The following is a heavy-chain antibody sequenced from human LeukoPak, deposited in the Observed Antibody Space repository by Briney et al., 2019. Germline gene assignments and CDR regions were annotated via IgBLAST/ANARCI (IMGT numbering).Heavy chain of an antibody. CDR3: ARDGLPPLFSSGSYLNWFDP. Sequence: SVKVSCKASGGTFSSYAISWVRQAPGQGLEWMGRIIPILGIANYAQKFQGRVTITADKSTSTAYMELSSLRSEDTAVYYCARDGLPPLFSSGSYLNWFDPWGQGTLVTVSS. CDR1: GGTFSSYA. CDR2: IIPILGIA. D-gene: IGHD3-10*01. V-gene: IGHV1-69*04. J-gene: IGHJ5*02.